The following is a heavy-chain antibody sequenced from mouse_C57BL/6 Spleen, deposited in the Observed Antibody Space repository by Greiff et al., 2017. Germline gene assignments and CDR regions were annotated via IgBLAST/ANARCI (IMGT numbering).Heavy chain of an antibody. CDR3: ARGVAY. Sequence: EVQGVESGGGLVKPGGSLKLSCAASGFTFSSYAMSWVRQTPEKRLEWVATISDGGSYTYYPDNVKGRFTISRDNAKNNLYLQMSHLKSEDTAMYYCARGVAYWGQGTLVTVSA. J-gene: IGHJ3*01. CDR2: ISDGGSYT. CDR1: GFTFSSYA. V-gene: IGHV5-4*01.